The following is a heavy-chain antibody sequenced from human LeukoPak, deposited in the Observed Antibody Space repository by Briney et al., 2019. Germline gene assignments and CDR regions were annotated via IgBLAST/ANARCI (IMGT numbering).Heavy chain of an antibody. J-gene: IGHJ4*02. Sequence: ASVKVSCKASGYTFTGYYMRWVRQAPGQGLEWMGRINPNSGGTNYAQKFQGRVTMTRDTSISTAYMELSRLRSDDTAVYYCARWVPTLFVDYWGQGTLVTVSS. CDR1: GYTFTGYY. D-gene: IGHD3-10*02. V-gene: IGHV1-2*06. CDR2: INPNSGGT. CDR3: ARWVPTLFVDY.